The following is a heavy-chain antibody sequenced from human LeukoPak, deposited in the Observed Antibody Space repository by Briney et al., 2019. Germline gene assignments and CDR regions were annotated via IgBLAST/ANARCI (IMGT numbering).Heavy chain of an antibody. CDR3: ARLPEYCSSTSCQDAFDI. V-gene: IGHV4-59*08. J-gene: IGHJ3*02. CDR2: IYYSGST. CDR1: GGSISSYH. Sequence: SETLSLTCTVSGGSISSYHWSWIRQPPGKGLEWIGYIYYSGSTNYNPSLKSRVTISVDTSKNQFSLKLSSVTAADTAVYYCARLPEYCSSTSCQDAFDIWGQGTMVTVSP. D-gene: IGHD2-2*01.